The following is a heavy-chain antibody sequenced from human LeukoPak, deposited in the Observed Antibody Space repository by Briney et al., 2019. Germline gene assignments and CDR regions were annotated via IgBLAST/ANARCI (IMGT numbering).Heavy chain of an antibody. D-gene: IGHD1/OR15-1a*01. J-gene: IGHJ3*02. Sequence: SETLSLTCTVSGDSVSSGDYYWNWIRQYPGKGLEWIGYIYYSGTSYYNPSLKSRVFISVDTSKNQFSLKLSSVTAADTAIYYCARGKTNVLLAFDIWGQGTMVTVSS. CDR2: IYYSGTS. CDR1: GDSVSSGDYY. CDR3: ARGKTNVLLAFDI. V-gene: IGHV4-31*03.